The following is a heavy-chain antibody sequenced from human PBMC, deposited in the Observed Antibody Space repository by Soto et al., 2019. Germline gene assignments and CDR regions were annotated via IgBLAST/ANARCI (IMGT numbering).Heavy chain of an antibody. CDR2: ITGDGHRT. CDR3: AKRDYYDSATFTPLFES. J-gene: IGHJ4*02. Sequence: EVQLLESGGGLVQPGGSLRLSCTASGFTFSGYVMSWVRQSPGKELEWVAAITGDGHRTYYADSLEGRFTISRDNSQKTLFLQMNSMRTEYTAIYHCAKRDYYDSATFTPLFESWGPGVLVTVSS. CDR1: GFTFSGYV. D-gene: IGHD3-22*01. V-gene: IGHV3-23*01.